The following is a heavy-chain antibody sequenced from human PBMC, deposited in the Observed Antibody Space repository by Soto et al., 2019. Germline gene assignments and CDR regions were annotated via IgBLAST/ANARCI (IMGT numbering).Heavy chain of an antibody. CDR3: ARDSVRAAAGTGYYYYGMDV. J-gene: IGHJ6*02. CDR2: IWYDGSNK. Sequence: GESLKISCAASGFTFSSYGMHWVRQAPGKGLEWVAVIWYDGSNKYYADSVKGRFTISRDNSKNTLYLQMNSLRAEDTAVYYCARDSVRAAAGTGYYYYGMDVWGQGTTVTVSS. V-gene: IGHV3-33*01. CDR1: GFTFSSYG. D-gene: IGHD6-13*01.